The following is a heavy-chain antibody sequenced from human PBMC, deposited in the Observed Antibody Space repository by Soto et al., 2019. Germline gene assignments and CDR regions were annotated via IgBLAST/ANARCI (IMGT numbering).Heavy chain of an antibody. Sequence: EVQLVESGGGLVQPGESLRLSCAASGFTLSDHYMDWVRQAPGKGLEWVGRSRNKANSYSTEYAASVKGRFVFSRDESKNSLYLHMNSLKAEDTALYYCARRKARITKFGVVEACDIWGQGTMVTVS. CDR1: GFTLSDHY. CDR2: SRNKANSYST. D-gene: IGHD3-3*01. V-gene: IGHV3-72*01. J-gene: IGHJ3*02. CDR3: ARRKARITKFGVVEACDI.